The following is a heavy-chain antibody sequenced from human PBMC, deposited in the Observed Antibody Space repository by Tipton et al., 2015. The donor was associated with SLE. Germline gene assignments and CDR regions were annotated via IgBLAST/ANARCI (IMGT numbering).Heavy chain of an antibody. V-gene: IGHV3-23*01. D-gene: IGHD2-21*01. Sequence: SLRLSCAASGFTFRTYALSWVRQAPGKGLEWVSVISGGGGGSYYADSVKGRFTISRDNSKNTLYLQMNNLRVDDTAVYYCAKDRYCGGGACLRSYFDSWGQGTLVTVSS. CDR1: GFTFRTYA. CDR3: AKDRYCGGGACLRSYFDS. CDR2: ISGGGGGS. J-gene: IGHJ4*02.